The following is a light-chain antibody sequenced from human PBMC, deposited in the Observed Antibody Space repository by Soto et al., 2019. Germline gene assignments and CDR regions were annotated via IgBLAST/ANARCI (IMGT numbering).Light chain of an antibody. Sequence: QSALTQPASVSGSPGQSITFSCTGTSSDVGGYNYVSWYHQHPGKAPKLMIYEVSNRPSGVSNRFSGSKSGNTASLTISGLQAEDEADYYCSSYTATSTYVFGTGTKLTVL. CDR1: SSDVGGYNY. CDR3: SSYTATSTYV. J-gene: IGLJ1*01. CDR2: EVS. V-gene: IGLV2-14*01.